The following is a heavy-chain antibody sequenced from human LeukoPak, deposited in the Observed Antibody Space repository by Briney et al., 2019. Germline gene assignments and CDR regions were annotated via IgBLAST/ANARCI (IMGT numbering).Heavy chain of an antibody. Sequence: ASVKVSCKAPGGTFSSYAISWVRQAPGQGLEWMGRIIPILGIANYAQKFQGRVTITADKSTSTAYMELSSLRSEDTAVYYCAREMATMPMDYWGQGTLVTVSS. D-gene: IGHD5-24*01. CDR1: GGTFSSYA. CDR2: IIPILGIA. CDR3: AREMATMPMDY. J-gene: IGHJ4*02. V-gene: IGHV1-69*04.